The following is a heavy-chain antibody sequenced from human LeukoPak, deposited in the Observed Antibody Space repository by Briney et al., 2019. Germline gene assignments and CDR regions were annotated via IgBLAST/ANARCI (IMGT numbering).Heavy chain of an antibody. Sequence: PSETLSLTCTVSGASVSSYYWIWIRKPPGKGLEWIGFSAHTGSSSYNPSLKSRVSISVDKSMNHFSLRLTSVTTADTAVYYCARYYADVNCYYYYYEYWGQGTLVTVSS. CDR3: ARYYADVNCYYYYYEY. J-gene: IGHJ4*02. D-gene: IGHD3-22*01. V-gene: IGHV4-59*02. CDR2: SAHTGSS. CDR1: GASVSSYY.